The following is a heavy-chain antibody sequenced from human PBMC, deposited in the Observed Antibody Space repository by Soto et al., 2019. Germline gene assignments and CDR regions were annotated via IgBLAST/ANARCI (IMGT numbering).Heavy chain of an antibody. D-gene: IGHD3-16*02. CDR2: ISWNSGSI. V-gene: IGHV3-9*01. CDR3: AKGDWGSYRKTSFYYYYMDV. J-gene: IGHJ6*03. CDR1: GFTFDDYA. Sequence: GGSLRLSCAASGFTFDDYAMHWVRQAPGKGLEWVSGISWNSGSIGYADSVKGRFTISRDNAKNSLYLQMNSLRPEDTALYYCAKGDWGSYRKTSFYYYYMDVWGKGTTVTVSS.